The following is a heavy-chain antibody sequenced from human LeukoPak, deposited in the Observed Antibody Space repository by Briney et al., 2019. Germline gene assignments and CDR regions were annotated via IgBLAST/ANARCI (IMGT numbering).Heavy chain of an antibody. CDR1: GHTFTSYG. V-gene: IGHV1-2*02. CDR2: INPNSGGT. D-gene: IGHD6-19*01. Sequence: ASVKVSCKASGHTFTSYGISWVRQAPGQGLEWMGWINPNSGGTNYAQKFQGRVTMTRDTSISTAYMELSRLTSDDTAVYYCARVISVAVAGKMGCWFDPWGQGTLVTVSS. CDR3: ARVISVAVAGKMGCWFDP. J-gene: IGHJ5*02.